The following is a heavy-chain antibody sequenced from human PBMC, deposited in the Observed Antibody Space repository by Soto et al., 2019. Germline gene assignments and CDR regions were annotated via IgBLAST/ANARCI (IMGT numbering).Heavy chain of an antibody. Sequence: PSETLSLTCAVSGGSISSSNCWSFVRQPPGKGLEWIGEIYHSGSTNYNPSLKSRVTMSLDKSKNQFSLKLTSVTAADTAVYYCARYDYGDYDGYFDYWGQGTLVTVSS. CDR3: ARYDYGDYDGYFDY. V-gene: IGHV4-4*02. CDR2: IYHSGST. D-gene: IGHD4-17*01. CDR1: GGSISSSNC. J-gene: IGHJ4*02.